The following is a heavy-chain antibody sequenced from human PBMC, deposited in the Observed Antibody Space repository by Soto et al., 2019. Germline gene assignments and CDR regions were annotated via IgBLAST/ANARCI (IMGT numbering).Heavy chain of an antibody. D-gene: IGHD3-3*01. Sequence: WVLQTPGQGLEWMGVIIHMLGTSIYAQKVQGRVTITADAYTSTVFLELSRLGSADTAVYYCATDRGLRFLQAVDGMEVCGPGT. CDR2: IIHMLGTS. V-gene: IGHV1-69*01. J-gene: IGHJ6*02. CDR3: ATDRGLRFLQAVDGMEV.